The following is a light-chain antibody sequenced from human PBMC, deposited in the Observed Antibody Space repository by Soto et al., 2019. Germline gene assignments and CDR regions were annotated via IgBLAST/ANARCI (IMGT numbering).Light chain of an antibody. V-gene: IGKV3-15*01. J-gene: IGKJ2*02. CDR3: QQYNDWRT. CDR1: QSVSSN. Sequence: ETVMTQSPATLSVSPGERVTLSCRASQSVSSNLAWYQQKPGQALRLLIYDASTSATGIPARFSGGGSGTEFTLTISALQSADFAVYYCQQYNDWRTFGRGTKLENK. CDR2: DAS.